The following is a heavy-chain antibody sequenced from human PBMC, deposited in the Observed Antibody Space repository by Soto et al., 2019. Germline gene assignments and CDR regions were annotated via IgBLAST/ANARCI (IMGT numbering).Heavy chain of an antibody. Sequence: QVQLQESGPGLVKPSQTLSLTCTVSGGSISSGGYYWSWIRQHPGKGLEWIGYIYYSGSTYYNPSLKSRVTISVDTSKNQVSLKLSSVTAADTAVYYCARGYSNYDLEYYYGMDVWGQGTTVTVSS. J-gene: IGHJ6*02. D-gene: IGHD4-4*01. CDR2: IYYSGST. CDR3: ARGYSNYDLEYYYGMDV. CDR1: GGSISSGGYY. V-gene: IGHV4-31*03.